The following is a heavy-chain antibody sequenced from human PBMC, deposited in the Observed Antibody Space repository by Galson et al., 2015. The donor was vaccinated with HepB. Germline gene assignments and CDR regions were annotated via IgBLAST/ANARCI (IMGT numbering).Heavy chain of an antibody. CDR3: ARLSTGGFDY. J-gene: IGHJ4*02. V-gene: IGHV4-34*01. CDR1: GGSFSGYY. CDR2: INHSGST. D-gene: IGHD4-11*01. Sequence: ETLSLTCAVYGGSFSGYYWSWIRQPPGKGLEWIGEINHSGSTNYNPSLKSRVTISVDTSKNQFSLKLSSVTAADTAVYYCARLSTGGFDYWGQGTLVTVSS.